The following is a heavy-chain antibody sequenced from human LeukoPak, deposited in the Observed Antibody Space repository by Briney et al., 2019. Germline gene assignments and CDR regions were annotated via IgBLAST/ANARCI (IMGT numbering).Heavy chain of an antibody. J-gene: IGHJ4*02. CDR3: ARDKHYYDSSNYV. Sequence: GGSLRLSCAASGFTFNDYGMSWVRQGPGKGLEWVSGINWNGGNTGYADSVRGRFNISRDNAKNSLYLQMNSLRAEDTALYYCARDKHYYDSSNYVWGQGTLVTVSS. CDR2: INWNGGNT. V-gene: IGHV3-20*04. CDR1: GFTFNDYG. D-gene: IGHD3-22*01.